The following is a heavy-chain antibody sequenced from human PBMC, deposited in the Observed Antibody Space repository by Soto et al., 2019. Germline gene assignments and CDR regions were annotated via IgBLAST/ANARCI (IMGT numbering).Heavy chain of an antibody. V-gene: IGHV3-30-3*01. CDR2: ISYDGSNK. CDR3: AREAYSYGLYYFDY. Sequence: GSLRLSCAASGFTFSSYAMHWVRQAPGKGLEWVAVISYDGSNKYYADSVKGRFTISRDNSKNTLYLQMNSLRAEDTAVYYCAREAYSYGLYYFDYWGQGTLVTVSS. D-gene: IGHD5-18*01. CDR1: GFTFSSYA. J-gene: IGHJ4*02.